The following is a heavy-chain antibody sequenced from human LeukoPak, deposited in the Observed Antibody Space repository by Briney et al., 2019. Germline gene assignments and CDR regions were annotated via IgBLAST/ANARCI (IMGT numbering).Heavy chain of an antibody. CDR3: ARTSTTDGYRYFDY. J-gene: IGHJ4*02. CDR2: IKQDGSDK. CDR1: GFTFSSYW. Sequence: GGSLRLSCAASGFTFSSYWMTWVRQTPGKGLEWVANIKQDGSDKFYVDSVKGRFTISRDNAKNSLYLQMNSLIAEKTAVYFRARTSTTDGYRYFDYWGPGTLVTVSS. V-gene: IGHV3-7*04. D-gene: IGHD5-24*01.